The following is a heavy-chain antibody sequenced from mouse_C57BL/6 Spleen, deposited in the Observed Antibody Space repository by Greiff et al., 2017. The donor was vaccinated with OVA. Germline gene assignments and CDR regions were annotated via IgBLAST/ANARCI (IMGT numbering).Heavy chain of an antibody. CDR1: GYSITSGYY. CDR2: ISYDGSN. D-gene: IGHD2-4*01. Sequence: EVKLVESGPGLVKPSQSLSLTCSVTGYSITSGYYWNWIRQFPGNKLEWMGYISYDGSNNYNPSLKNRISITRDTSKNQFFLKLNSVTTEDTATYYCARMGDYDEYYFDYWGQGTTLTVSS. CDR3: ARMGDYDEYYFDY. V-gene: IGHV3-6*01. J-gene: IGHJ2*01.